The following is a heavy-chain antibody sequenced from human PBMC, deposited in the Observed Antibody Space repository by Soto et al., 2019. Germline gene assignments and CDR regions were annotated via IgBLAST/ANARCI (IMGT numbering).Heavy chain of an antibody. CDR3: ARNLLGYCSGGSCYNYGMDV. J-gene: IGHJ6*02. CDR2: ISYDGSNK. CDR1: GFTVSSYA. Sequence: QVQLVESGGGVVQPGRSLRLSCAASGFTVSSYAMHWVRQAPGKGLEWVAVISYDGSNKYYADSVKGRFTISRDNSKNTLYLQMNSLRAEDTAVYYCARNLLGYCSGGSCYNYGMDVWGQGTTVTVSS. V-gene: IGHV3-30-3*01. D-gene: IGHD2-15*01.